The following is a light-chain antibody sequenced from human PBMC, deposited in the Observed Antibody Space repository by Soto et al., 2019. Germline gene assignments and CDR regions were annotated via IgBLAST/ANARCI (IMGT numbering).Light chain of an antibody. CDR3: QQYGSSPYT. V-gene: IGKV3-20*01. Sequence: EIVLTQSPGTLSLSPGERATLSCRASQSVSSSYLAWYQQKPGQAPRLLIYGASSRATGIPDRFSGSGSGTDFHRTISRLEPEDFAVYYCQQYGSSPYTFGQGTKLEIK. J-gene: IGKJ2*01. CDR1: QSVSSSY. CDR2: GAS.